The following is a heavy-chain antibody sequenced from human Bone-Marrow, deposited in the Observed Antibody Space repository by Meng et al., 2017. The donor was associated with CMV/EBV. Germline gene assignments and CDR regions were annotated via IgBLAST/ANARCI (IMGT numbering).Heavy chain of an antibody. CDR3: ARFAYSTGCFDY. CDR2: IRYDGSNK. CDR1: GFTFSSYG. Sequence: GGSLRLSCAASGFTFSSYGMHWVRQAPGKGLEWVAFIRYDGSNKYYADSVKGRFTISRDNSKNTLYLQMNSLRAEDTAVYYCARFAYSTGCFDYWGQGTLVTVSS. D-gene: IGHD6-25*01. V-gene: IGHV3-30*02. J-gene: IGHJ4*02.